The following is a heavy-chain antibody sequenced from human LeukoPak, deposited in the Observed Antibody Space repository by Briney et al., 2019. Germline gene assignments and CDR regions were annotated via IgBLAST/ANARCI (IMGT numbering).Heavy chain of an antibody. Sequence: PGGSLRLSCAASGFTFSSYEMTWVRQAPGKGLEWVSYISSSGSTIYYADSVKGRFTISRDNAKNSLYLQMNSLRAEHTAVYYCAELGITMIGGVWGKGTTVTISS. CDR1: GFTFSSYE. D-gene: IGHD3-10*02. J-gene: IGHJ6*04. CDR3: AELGITMIGGV. V-gene: IGHV3-48*03. CDR2: ISSSGSTI.